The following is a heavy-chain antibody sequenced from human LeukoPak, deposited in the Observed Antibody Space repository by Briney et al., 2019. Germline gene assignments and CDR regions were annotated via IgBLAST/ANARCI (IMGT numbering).Heavy chain of an antibody. V-gene: IGHV3-7*01. CDR3: ARDLSYSSGWYSRPSDY. J-gene: IGHJ4*02. D-gene: IGHD6-19*01. CDR2: IKQDGSEK. CDR1: GFTFSSYW. Sequence: PGGSLRLSCAASGFTFSSYWMSWVRQAPGKGLEWVASIKQDGSEKYYVDSVKGRFTISRDNAKNSLYLQMNSLRAEDTAVYYCARDLSYSSGWYSRPSDYWGQGTLVTVSS.